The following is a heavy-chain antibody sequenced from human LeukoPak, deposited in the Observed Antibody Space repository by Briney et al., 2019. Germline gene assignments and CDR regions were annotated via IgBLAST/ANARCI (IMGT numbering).Heavy chain of an antibody. CDR1: GFTFSSYS. V-gene: IGHV3-21*01. J-gene: IGHJ4*02. CDR3: ATLEYNSPNY. Sequence: GGSLRLSCAASGFTFSSYSMNWVRQAPGKGLEWVSSISSSGSYIYYADSVKGRFTISGDNAKNSLYLQMNSLGAEDTAVYYCATLEYNSPNYWGQGTLVTVSS. CDR2: ISSSGSYI. D-gene: IGHD1-1*01.